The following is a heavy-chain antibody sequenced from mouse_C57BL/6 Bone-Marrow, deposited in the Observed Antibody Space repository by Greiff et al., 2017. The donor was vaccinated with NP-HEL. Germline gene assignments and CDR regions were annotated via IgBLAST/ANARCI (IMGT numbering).Heavy chain of an antibody. CDR3: ARRWGY. CDR2: INPNNGGT. D-gene: IGHD1-1*02. V-gene: IGHV1-26*01. J-gene: IGHJ2*01. CDR1: GYTFTDYY. Sequence: VQLQQSGPELVKPGASVKISCKASGYTFTDYYMNWVKQSHGKSLEWIGDINPNNGGTSYNQKFKGKATLTVDKSSSTAYMELRSLTSEDSAVYYCARRWGYWGKGTTLTVSS.